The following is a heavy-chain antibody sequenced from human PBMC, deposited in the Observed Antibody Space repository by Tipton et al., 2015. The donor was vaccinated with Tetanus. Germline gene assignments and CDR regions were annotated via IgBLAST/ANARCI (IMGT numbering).Heavy chain of an antibody. D-gene: IGHD5-18*01. J-gene: IGHJ4*02. CDR2: ISGSGSAT. Sequence: SLRLSCAVSGFTFSGYAMSWVRQAPGKGLEWVSTISGSGSATYYAGSVAGRFTISRDNSKNSLFLLMSILTDEDTALYYCAKTKRGYSYGTFDLWGQGPQVTVSS. V-gene: IGHV3-23*01. CDR3: AKTKRGYSYGTFDL. CDR1: GFTFSGYA.